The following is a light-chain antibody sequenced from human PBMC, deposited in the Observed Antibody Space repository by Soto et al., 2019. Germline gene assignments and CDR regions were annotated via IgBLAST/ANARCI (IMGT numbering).Light chain of an antibody. CDR3: QQRSNWPPGVT. CDR1: QSVSSY. J-gene: IGKJ3*01. V-gene: IGKV3-11*01. CDR2: DAS. Sequence: EIVLTQSPATLSLSPGERVTLSCRASQSVSSYLAWYQQKPGQAPRLLIYDASNRATGIPARFSGSGSGTDFTLTISSLAPEDFAFYYCQQRSNWPPGVTFGPGTKVDI.